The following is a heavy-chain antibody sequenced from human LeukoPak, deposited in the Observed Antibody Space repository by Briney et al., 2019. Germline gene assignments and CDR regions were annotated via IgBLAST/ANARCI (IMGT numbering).Heavy chain of an antibody. CDR3: AGAGVYRAARGYYYMDV. V-gene: IGHV1-8*01. J-gene: IGHJ6*03. D-gene: IGHD6-6*01. CDR1: GYTFTSYD. Sequence: ASVKVSCKASGYTFTSYDINWVRQATGQGLEWMGWMNPNSGNTGYAQKFQGRVTMTRNTSISTAYMELSSLRSEDTAVYYCAGAGVYRAARGYYYMDVWGKGTTVTVSS. CDR2: MNPNSGNT.